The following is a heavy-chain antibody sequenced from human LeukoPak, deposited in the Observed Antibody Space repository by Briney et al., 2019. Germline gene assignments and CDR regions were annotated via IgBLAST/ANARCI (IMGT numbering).Heavy chain of an antibody. V-gene: IGHV4-30-4*01. CDR3: ARDPGP. CDR2: IHYSGNS. D-gene: IGHD1-14*01. CDR1: GDSINSGDYY. J-gene: IGHJ4*02. Sequence: SQTLSLTCTVSGDSINSGDYYWSWIRQPPGKGLEWIGYIHYSGNSDYNPSLKSRVIISVDRSKNQFSLKLSSVTAADTAVYYCARDPGPWGQGTLVTVSS.